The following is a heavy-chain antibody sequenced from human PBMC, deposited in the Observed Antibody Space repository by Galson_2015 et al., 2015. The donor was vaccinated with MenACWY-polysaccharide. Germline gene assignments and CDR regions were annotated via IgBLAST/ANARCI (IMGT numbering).Heavy chain of an antibody. V-gene: IGHV1-46*01. CDR1: GYTFIDYY. CDR3: ARVRNYNIPREALDI. D-gene: IGHD3-9*01. CDR2: FSPRSGST. J-gene: IGHJ4*02. Sequence: SVKVSCKASGYTFIDYYIHWVRQAPGQGLEWMGIFSPRSGSTTYAQKFQDRISMTRDTSTSTVYMDLSSLRFEDSAVYYCARVRNYNIPREALDIGGRGPLVT.